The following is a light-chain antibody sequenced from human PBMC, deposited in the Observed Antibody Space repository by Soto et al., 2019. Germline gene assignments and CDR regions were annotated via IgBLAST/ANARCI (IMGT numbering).Light chain of an antibody. J-gene: IGKJ2*01. Sequence: AIRMTQSPSSFSASTGDRVTITCRASQGISRYLAWYQQKPGKAPKLLLYAASTLQSGVPSRFSGSGSGTDFTLTISCLQSEDFATYYCQQYYSYPPSFAQGTKLEIK. CDR3: QQYYSYPPS. CDR1: QGISRY. CDR2: AAS. V-gene: IGKV1-8*01.